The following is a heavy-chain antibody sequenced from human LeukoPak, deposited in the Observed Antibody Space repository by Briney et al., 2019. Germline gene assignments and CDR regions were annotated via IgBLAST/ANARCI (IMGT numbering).Heavy chain of an antibody. CDR3: ARDLLGSGSYLLQFPGAFDI. D-gene: IGHD1-26*01. V-gene: IGHV1-2*02. CDR2: INPNSGGT. CDR1: GYTFTGYY. Sequence: GASVKVSCKASGYTFTGYYMHWVRQAPGQGLEWMGWINPNSGGTNYAQKFQGRVTMTRDTSISTAYMELSRLRSDDTAVYYCARDLLGSGSYLLQFPGAFDIWGQGTMVTVSS. J-gene: IGHJ3*02.